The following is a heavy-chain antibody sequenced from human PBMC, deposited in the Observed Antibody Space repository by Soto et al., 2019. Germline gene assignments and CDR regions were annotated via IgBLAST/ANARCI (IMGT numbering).Heavy chain of an antibody. Sequence: GSLRLSCAASGFTFSSYGMHWVRQAPGKGLEWVAVIWYDGSNKYYADSVKGRFTISRDNSKNTLYLQMNSLRAEDTAVYYCARVYCSGGSCYSGFDYWGQGTLVTVSS. J-gene: IGHJ4*02. CDR2: IWYDGSNK. CDR1: GFTFSSYG. CDR3: ARVYCSGGSCYSGFDY. V-gene: IGHV3-33*01. D-gene: IGHD2-15*01.